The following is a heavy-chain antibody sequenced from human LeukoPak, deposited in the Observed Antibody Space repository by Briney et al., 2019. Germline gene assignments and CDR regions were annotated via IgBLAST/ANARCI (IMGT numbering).Heavy chain of an antibody. V-gene: IGHV1-18*01. CDR1: GYTFTTYG. Sequence: ASVKVSCKASGYTFTTYGLSWVRQAPGQGLEWLGWINTYDDNIKYAQSLQGRLTLTIDTSTSTAYMELRSLTSDDTAVYYCARETYSNILTGTDYWGPGTLVTVSS. CDR3: ARETYSNILTGTDY. D-gene: IGHD3-9*01. J-gene: IGHJ4*02. CDR2: INTYDDNI.